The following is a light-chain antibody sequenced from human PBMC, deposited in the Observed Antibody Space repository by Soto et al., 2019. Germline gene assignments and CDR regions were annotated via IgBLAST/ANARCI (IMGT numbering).Light chain of an antibody. V-gene: IGKV3-20*01. CDR2: GAS. Sequence: EIVLTQPPGPLSVSPGDRVTLSCRASQTVNNNYLAWYQHKPGQAPRLLIYGASTPATGTPARFSGSGSGTDFTLTVSRLEPEDFAVYYCQQYGGSAPWTFGPGTKVDMK. J-gene: IGKJ1*01. CDR1: QTVNNNY. CDR3: QQYGGSAPWT.